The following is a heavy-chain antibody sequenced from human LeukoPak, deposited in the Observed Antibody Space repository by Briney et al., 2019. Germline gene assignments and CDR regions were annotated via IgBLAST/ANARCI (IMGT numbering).Heavy chain of an antibody. V-gene: IGHV3-15*01. Sequence: GGSLRLSCAASGFTFSSYGMHWVRQAPGKGLEWVGRIKSKTDGGTTDYAAPVKGRFTISRDDSKNTLYLQMNSLKAEDTALYYCTPWIQLWPYPLDYWGQGTLVTVSS. CDR3: TPWIQLWPYPLDY. J-gene: IGHJ4*02. CDR2: IKSKTDGGTT. CDR1: GFTFSSYG. D-gene: IGHD5-18*01.